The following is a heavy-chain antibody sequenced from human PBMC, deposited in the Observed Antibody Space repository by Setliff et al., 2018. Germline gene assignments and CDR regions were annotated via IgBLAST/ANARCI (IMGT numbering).Heavy chain of an antibody. Sequence: TSETLSLTCTVYGGSFSGYYWSWIRQPPGKGLEWIGSIYYSGSTYYNPSLKSRVTISVDTSKNQFSLKLSSVTAADTAVYYCASVLNSVSDAFDVWGQGTVVTVSS. CDR1: GGSFSGYY. J-gene: IGHJ3*01. CDR3: ASVLNSVSDAFDV. V-gene: IGHV4-34*01. CDR2: IYYSGST. D-gene: IGHD1-26*01.